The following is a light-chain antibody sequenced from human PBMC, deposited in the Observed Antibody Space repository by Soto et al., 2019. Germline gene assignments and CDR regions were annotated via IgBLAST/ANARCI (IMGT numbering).Light chain of an antibody. CDR2: SNN. CDR1: RSNIGSNT. J-gene: IGLJ3*02. V-gene: IGLV1-44*01. Sequence: QSVLTQPPSASGTPRQRVSISCSGSRSNIGSNTVNWYQHLPGTAPRLLIYSNNQRPSGVPDRFSASKSGASASLAIIGLQSEDEADYYCAAWDDSLNGVLFGGGTKLTVL. CDR3: AAWDDSLNGVL.